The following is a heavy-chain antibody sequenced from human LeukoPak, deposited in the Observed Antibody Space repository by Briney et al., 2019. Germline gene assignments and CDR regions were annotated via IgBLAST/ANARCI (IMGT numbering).Heavy chain of an antibody. CDR3: ARGHCSSTSCSRNWFDP. J-gene: IGHJ5*02. CDR2: IYYSGST. D-gene: IGHD2-2*01. CDR1: GGSISSHY. V-gene: IGHV4-59*11. Sequence: SETLSLTCTVSGGSISSHYWSWIRQPPGKGLEWIGYIYYSGSTNYNPSLKSRVTISVDTSKNQFSLKPSSVTAADTAVYYCARGHCSSTSCSRNWFDPWGQGTLVTVSS.